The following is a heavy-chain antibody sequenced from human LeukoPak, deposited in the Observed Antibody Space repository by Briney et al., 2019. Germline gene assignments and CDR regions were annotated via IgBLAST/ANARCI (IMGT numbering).Heavy chain of an antibody. CDR1: GDTFTTYD. D-gene: IGHD2-21*01. V-gene: IGHV1-8*01. Sequence: ASVKVSCKASGDTFTTYDINWVRQATGRGLEWMAWMNPNSGNTGYAQKFQGRVTMTRNTSISTAYMELSSLRSEDTAVYYCARVAGNCGGDCYRLVYWGQGTLVTVSS. J-gene: IGHJ4*02. CDR3: ARVAGNCGGDCYRLVY. CDR2: MNPNSGNT.